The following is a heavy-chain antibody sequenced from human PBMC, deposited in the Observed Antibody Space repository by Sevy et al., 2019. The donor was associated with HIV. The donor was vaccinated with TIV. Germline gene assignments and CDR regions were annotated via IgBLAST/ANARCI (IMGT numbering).Heavy chain of an antibody. V-gene: IGHV3-23*01. CDR3: ARPTPRIAPSSAAFFDY. J-gene: IGHJ4*02. CDR1: GFTLSSFA. CDR2: INGRGGRA. D-gene: IGHD1-26*01. Sequence: GGSLRLSCAASGFTLSSFAMSWVRHIPGKGLEWVSTINGRGGRAYYADSVKGRFTLSRDNSNNTVFLQMNRLRDEDTAVYYCARPTPRIAPSSAAFFDYWGQGTLVTVSS.